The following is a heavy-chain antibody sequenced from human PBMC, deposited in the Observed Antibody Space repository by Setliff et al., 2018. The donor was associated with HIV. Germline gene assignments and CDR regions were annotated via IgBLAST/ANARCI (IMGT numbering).Heavy chain of an antibody. J-gene: IGHJ4*02. V-gene: IGHV4-4*09. CDR2: IYTSGST. CDR1: GGSISSYY. CDR3: ARGLSFYDPGGFDY. Sequence: SETLSLTCTVPGGSISSYYWSWIRQPPGKGLEWIGYIYTSGSTNYNPSLKSRVTISVDTSKNQFSLKLSSVTAADTAVYYCARGLSFYDPGGFDYWGQGALVTVSS. D-gene: IGHD3-22*01.